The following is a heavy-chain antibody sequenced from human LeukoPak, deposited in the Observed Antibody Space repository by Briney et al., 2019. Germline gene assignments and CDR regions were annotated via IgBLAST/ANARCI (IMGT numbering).Heavy chain of an antibody. CDR3: AKDAQWLTNYYYYYMDV. CDR1: GFTFSSYG. CDR2: ISYDGSNK. Sequence: GGSLRLSCAASGFTFSSYGMHWVRQAPGKGLEWVAVISYDGSNKYYADSVKGRFTISRDNSKNTLYLQMNSLRAEDTSVYYCAKDAQWLTNYYYYYMDVWGKGTTVTVSS. D-gene: IGHD6-19*01. V-gene: IGHV3-30*18. J-gene: IGHJ6*03.